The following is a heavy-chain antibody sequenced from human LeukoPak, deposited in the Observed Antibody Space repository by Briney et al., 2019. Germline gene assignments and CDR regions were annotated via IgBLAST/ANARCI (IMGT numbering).Heavy chain of an antibody. CDR3: ARGRYLTTLGGAAAGFLDN. D-gene: IGHD6-13*01. V-gene: IGHV4-34*01. CDR1: GGSFSGYY. CDR2: INHTGNT. J-gene: IGHJ4*02. Sequence: SETLSLTCAVNGGSFSGYYWNWIRQPPGKRLEWIGEINHTGNTNYNPSLKRRVTISVDTSQRQFSLRLNSLTAADTAVYYCARGRYLTTLGGAAAGFLDNWGQGTLVTVSS.